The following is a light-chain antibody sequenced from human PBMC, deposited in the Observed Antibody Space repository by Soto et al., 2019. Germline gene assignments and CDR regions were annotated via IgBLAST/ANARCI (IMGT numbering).Light chain of an antibody. V-gene: IGKV3-11*01. CDR3: QQRSNWPPLT. J-gene: IGKJ4*01. Sequence: EIVLTQSPATLSLSPGERATLSCRASQSVSSSLAWYQHKPGQAPRLLISDASNRATGIPARFSGSGSGTDFTLTIGSLEPEDFAVYYCQQRSNWPPLTFGGGTKVEIK. CDR1: QSVSSS. CDR2: DAS.